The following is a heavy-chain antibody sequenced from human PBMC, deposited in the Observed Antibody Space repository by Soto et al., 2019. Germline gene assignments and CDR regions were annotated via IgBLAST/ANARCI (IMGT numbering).Heavy chain of an antibody. CDR3: ASLAGGPTAEVDY. CDR1: GFTFSDYG. CDR2: VSYDGSVT. Sequence: QGQLVESGGGVVQPGRSLRLSCAASGFTFSDYGIHWVRQAPGKGLNWVAVVSYDGSVTYYADSVKGRFTISRDNSKNTMSLQMTSLRADDTAVYYCASLAGGPTAEVDYWGQGTLVSVPP. D-gene: IGHD2-15*01. V-gene: IGHV3-30*03. J-gene: IGHJ4*02.